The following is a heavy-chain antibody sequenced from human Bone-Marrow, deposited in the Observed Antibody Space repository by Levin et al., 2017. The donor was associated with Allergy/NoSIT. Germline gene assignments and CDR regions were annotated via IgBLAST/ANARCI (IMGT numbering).Heavy chain of an antibody. CDR1: GFSFSKFG. J-gene: IGHJ4*02. V-gene: IGHV3-30*18. Sequence: PGESLKISCAASGFSFSKFGIHWVRQAPGKGLEWLAVASFDGSKTAYADSVKGRLTVSRDNSRNTVSLQINSLTKEDTAVYYCTKDLRICDGGTCYTGGFDNWGQGTLVTVSS. D-gene: IGHD2-15*01. CDR3: TKDLRICDGGTCYTGGFDN. CDR2: ASFDGSKT.